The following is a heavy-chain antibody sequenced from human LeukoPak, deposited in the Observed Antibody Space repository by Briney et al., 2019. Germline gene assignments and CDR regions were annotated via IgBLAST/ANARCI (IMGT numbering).Heavy chain of an antibody. Sequence: GGSLRLSCAASGFTFSNAWMSWVRQAPGKGLEWVGRIKSKTDGGTTDYAAPVKGRFTISRDDSKNTLYLQMNSLKTEDTAVYYCATDPGLVSPSHAFDIWGQGTMVTVSS. CDR1: GFTFSNAW. D-gene: IGHD6-6*01. J-gene: IGHJ3*02. CDR2: IKSKTDGGTT. CDR3: ATDPGLVSPSHAFDI. V-gene: IGHV3-15*01.